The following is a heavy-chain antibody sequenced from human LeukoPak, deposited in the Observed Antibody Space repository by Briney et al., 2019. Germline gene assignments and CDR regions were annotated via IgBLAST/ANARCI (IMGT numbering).Heavy chain of an antibody. CDR2: TSVYNGDT. Sequence: ASVKVSCKASGYTFTSYDISWVRQAPGQGLEWKGWTSVYNGDTNYAQKLQDRVTMTTDTSTSTAYMEVRSLSSDDTAVYYCARLCHYDTSSYWNDYWGQGTLVTVSA. CDR3: ARLCHYDTSSYWNDY. J-gene: IGHJ4*02. V-gene: IGHV1-18*01. D-gene: IGHD3-22*01. CDR1: GYTFTSYD.